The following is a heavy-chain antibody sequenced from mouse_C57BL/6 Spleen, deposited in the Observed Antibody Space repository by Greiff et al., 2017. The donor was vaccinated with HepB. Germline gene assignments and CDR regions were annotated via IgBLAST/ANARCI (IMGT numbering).Heavy chain of an antibody. CDR3: ARQEDYAFAY. J-gene: IGHJ3*01. D-gene: IGHD2-4*01. CDR1: GFTFSSYG. CDR2: ISSGGSYT. V-gene: IGHV5-6*01. Sequence: EVKLVESGGDLVKPGGSLKLSCAASGFTFSSYGMSWVRQTPDKRLEWVATISSGGSYTYYPDSVKGRFTISRDNAKNTLYLQMSSLKSEDTAMYYCARQEDYAFAYWGQGTLVTVSA.